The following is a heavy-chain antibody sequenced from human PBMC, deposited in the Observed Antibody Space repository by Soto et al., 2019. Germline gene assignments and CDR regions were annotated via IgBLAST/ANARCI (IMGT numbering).Heavy chain of an antibody. CDR1: GFTFSSYA. V-gene: IGHV3-64D*06. CDR2: ISTNGGST. Sequence: GGSLRLSCSASGFTFSSYAMHWVRQAPGKGLDYVSSISTNGGSTHYADSVKGRFTISRDNSKNTQYLQMSSLRADDTAVYYCVKGEYYYDSSGYYPFDYWGQGTLVTVSS. J-gene: IGHJ4*02. D-gene: IGHD3-22*01. CDR3: VKGEYYYDSSGYYPFDY.